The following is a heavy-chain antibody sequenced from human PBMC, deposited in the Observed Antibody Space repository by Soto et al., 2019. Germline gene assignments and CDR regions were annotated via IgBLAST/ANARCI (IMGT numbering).Heavy chain of an antibody. CDR3: ARDNGGTNYFDL. V-gene: IGHV1-3*01. Sequence: QVQLVQSGAEVKKPGASVKVSCMASGYTFTSYAMHWVRQAPGQRLEWMGWINAGNGNTKYSQKFQGRVTITRDTSASTAYMELSSLRSEDTAVYYCARDNGGTNYFDLWGRGTLVTVSS. CDR1: GYTFTSYA. D-gene: IGHD2-15*01. CDR2: INAGNGNT. J-gene: IGHJ2*01.